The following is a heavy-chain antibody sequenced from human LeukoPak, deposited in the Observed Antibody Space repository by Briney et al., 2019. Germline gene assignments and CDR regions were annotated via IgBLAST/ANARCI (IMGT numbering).Heavy chain of an antibody. V-gene: IGHV3-48*03. CDR3: ASSMIVVVIYAFDI. Sequence: GGSLRLSRAASGFTLSSYEMNWVRPAPGKGRAWVSYVSSSGSTIYYADSVKGRFTISRDNVKNSLYLQMDSLSAEDTAVYYCASSMIVVVIYAFDIWGQGTMVTVSS. CDR1: GFTLSSYE. J-gene: IGHJ3*02. D-gene: IGHD3-22*01. CDR2: VSSSGSTI.